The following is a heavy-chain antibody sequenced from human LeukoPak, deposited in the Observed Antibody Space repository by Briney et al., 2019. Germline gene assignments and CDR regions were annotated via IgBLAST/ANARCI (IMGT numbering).Heavy chain of an antibody. Sequence: GASVKVSCKASGYTFTSYDINWVRQATGQGLEWMGWMNPNSGNTGYAQKFQGRVTMTRNTSISTAYMELSSLRSEDTAVYYCARRSYGSGSYSVYRTASNWFDPWGQGTLVTVSS. J-gene: IGHJ5*02. CDR3: ARRSYGSGSYSVYRTASNWFDP. CDR1: GYTFTSYD. D-gene: IGHD3-10*01. CDR2: MNPNSGNT. V-gene: IGHV1-8*01.